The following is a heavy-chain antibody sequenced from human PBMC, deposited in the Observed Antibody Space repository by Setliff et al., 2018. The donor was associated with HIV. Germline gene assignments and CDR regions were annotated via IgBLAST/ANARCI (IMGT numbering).Heavy chain of an antibody. V-gene: IGHV1-46*01. CDR3: AREIGNYYDSSGYYTQTASFDY. J-gene: IGHJ4*02. D-gene: IGHD3-22*01. Sequence: GASVKVSCKASGYTFTSYYMHWVRQAPGQGLEWMGLINPSGGSTSYAQKFQGRVTMTRDTSTSTVYMELSSLRSEDTAVYYCAREIGNYYDSSGYYTQTASFDYWGQGTLVTVSS. CDR2: INPSGGST. CDR1: GYTFTSYY.